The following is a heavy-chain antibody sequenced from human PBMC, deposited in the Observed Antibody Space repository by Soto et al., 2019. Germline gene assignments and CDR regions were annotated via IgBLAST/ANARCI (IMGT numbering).Heavy chain of an antibody. Sequence: QVQLQQWGAGLLKPSETLSLTCAVYGGSFSGYYWSWIRQPPGKGLEWIGEINHGGGTNYNPSLKSRFPISVDKSKNQFSLKLSSVTAADTAVYYCASRGVTIFGVVSGGFDPWGQGTLVTVSS. D-gene: IGHD3-3*01. CDR3: ASRGVTIFGVVSGGFDP. V-gene: IGHV4-34*01. CDR2: INHGGGT. CDR1: GGSFSGYY. J-gene: IGHJ5*02.